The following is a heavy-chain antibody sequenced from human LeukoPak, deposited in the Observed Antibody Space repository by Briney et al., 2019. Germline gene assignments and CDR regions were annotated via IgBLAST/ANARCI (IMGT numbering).Heavy chain of an antibody. V-gene: IGHV4-59*08. D-gene: IGHD6-19*01. CDR3: ARVAVAGTNWFDP. CDR1: GGSISSYY. Sequence: SETLSLTCTVSGGSISSYYWSWIRQPPGKGLEWIGYIYYSGSTNYNPSLKSRVTISVDTSKNQFSLKLSSVTAADTAVYYCARVAVAGTNWFDPWGQGTLVTVSS. CDR2: IYYSGST. J-gene: IGHJ5*02.